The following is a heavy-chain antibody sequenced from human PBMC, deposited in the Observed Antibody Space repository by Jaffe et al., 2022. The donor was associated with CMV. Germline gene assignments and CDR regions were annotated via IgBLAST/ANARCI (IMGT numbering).Heavy chain of an antibody. CDR3: ARCRDGYNYGDRGHRGGYDY. Sequence: EVQLVESGGGLVQPGGSLRLSCAASGFTFSSYWMSWVRQAPGKGLEWVANIKQDGSEKYYVDSVKGRFTISRDNAKNSLYLQMNSLRAEDTAVYYCARCRDGYNYGDRGHRGGYDYWGQGTLVTVSS. CDR2: IKQDGSEK. D-gene: IGHD5-12*01. J-gene: IGHJ4*02. CDR1: GFTFSSYW. V-gene: IGHV3-7*03.